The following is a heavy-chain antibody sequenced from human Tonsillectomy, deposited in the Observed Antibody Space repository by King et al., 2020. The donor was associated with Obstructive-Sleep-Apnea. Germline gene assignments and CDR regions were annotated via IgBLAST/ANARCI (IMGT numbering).Heavy chain of an antibody. CDR3: STYGSGRKFDY. CDR1: GFTFSNAW. J-gene: IGHJ4*02. Sequence: VQLVESGGGLVKPGGSLRLSCAASGFTFSNAWMIWVRQTPGKGLEWVGRIKSKTDGGTTDYAAPARGRFTVSRDDPKNTLYIQMNSLKTEETAVYYWSTYGSGRKFDYWGQGTLVTVSS. V-gene: IGHV3-15*01. D-gene: IGHD3-10*01. CDR2: IKSKTDGGTT.